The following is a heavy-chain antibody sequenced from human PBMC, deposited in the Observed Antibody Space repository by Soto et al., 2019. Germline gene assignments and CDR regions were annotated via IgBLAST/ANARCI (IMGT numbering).Heavy chain of an antibody. J-gene: IGHJ6*03. CDR1: GGSISSYY. V-gene: IGHV4-59*01. CDR3: AYKVATIDYYYYYMDV. D-gene: IGHD5-12*01. Sequence: QVQLQESGPGLVKPSETLSLTCTVSGGSISSYYWSWIRQPPGKGLEWIGYIYYSGSTNYNPSLKSRVTISVDTSKNQFSLKLSSVTAADTAVYYCAYKVATIDYYYYYMDVWGKGTTVTVSS. CDR2: IYYSGST.